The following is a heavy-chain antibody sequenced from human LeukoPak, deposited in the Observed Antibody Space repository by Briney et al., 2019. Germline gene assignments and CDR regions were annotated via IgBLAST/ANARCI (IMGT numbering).Heavy chain of an antibody. Sequence: SETLSLTCTVSGGSISSYYWSWTRQPPGKELEWIGYIYYSGSTIHNPSLKSRVTISIHSSKNQFSLKLTSVTAADTAVYYCARHGSGWSFDYWGQGTLVTVSS. CDR3: ARHGSGWSFDY. CDR1: GGSISSYY. CDR2: IYYSGST. J-gene: IGHJ4*02. V-gene: IGHV4-59*08. D-gene: IGHD6-19*01.